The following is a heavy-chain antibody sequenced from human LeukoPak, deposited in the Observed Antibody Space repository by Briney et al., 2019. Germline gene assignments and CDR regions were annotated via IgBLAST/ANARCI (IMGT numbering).Heavy chain of an antibody. J-gene: IGHJ4*02. CDR3: AREQYYYDSSGYRYYFDY. D-gene: IGHD3-22*01. V-gene: IGHV3-66*01. CDR1: GFTVSSNY. CDR2: IYSGGST. Sequence: GGSLRLSCAASGFTVSSNYMSWVRQAPGKGLEWVSVIYSGGSTYYADSVKGRFTISRDNSKNTLYLQMNSLRTEDTAVYYCAREQYYYDSSGYRYYFDYWGQGTLVTVSS.